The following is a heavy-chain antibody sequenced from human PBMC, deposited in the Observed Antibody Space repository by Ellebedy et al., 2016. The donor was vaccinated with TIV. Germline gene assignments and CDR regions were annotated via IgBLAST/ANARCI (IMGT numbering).Heavy chain of an antibody. CDR2: IYYSGST. Sequence: GSLRLSXTVSGGSISSYYWSWIRQPPGKGLEWIGYIYYSGSTNYNPSLKSRVTISVDTSKNQFSLKLSSVTAADTAVYYCARGRGGKALYYFDYWGQGTLVTVSS. CDR3: ARGRGGKALYYFDY. D-gene: IGHD4-23*01. CDR1: GGSISSYY. V-gene: IGHV4-59*12. J-gene: IGHJ4*02.